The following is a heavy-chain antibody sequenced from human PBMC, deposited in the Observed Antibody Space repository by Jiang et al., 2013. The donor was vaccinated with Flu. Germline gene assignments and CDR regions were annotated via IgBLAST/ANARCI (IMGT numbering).Heavy chain of an antibody. Sequence: SGAEVKKPGASVKVSCKASGYTFTSYGISWVQQAPGQGLEWMGWISAYNGNTNYAQKLQGRVTMTTDTSTSTAYMELRSLRSDDTAVYYCARESSSSSGYDLGYYGMDVWGQGTTVTVSS. CDR1: GYTFTSYG. D-gene: IGHD5-12*01. V-gene: IGHV1-18*01. CDR3: ARESSSSSGYDLGYYGMDV. CDR2: ISAYNGNT. J-gene: IGHJ6*02.